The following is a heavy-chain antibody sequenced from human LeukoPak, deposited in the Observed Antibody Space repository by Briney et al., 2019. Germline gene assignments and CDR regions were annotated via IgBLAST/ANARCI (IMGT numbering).Heavy chain of an antibody. CDR3: ARDVFDWSNSFDY. J-gene: IGHJ4*02. V-gene: IGHV3-23*01. CDR2: ISDSGGST. D-gene: IGHD3-9*01. Sequence: PGGSLRLSCAASGFTFSRYAMSWVRQAPGKGLEWVSVISDSGGSTNYADSVKGRFTISRDNSKNTLYLQMNSLRAEDTAVYYCARDVFDWSNSFDYWGQGTLVTVSS. CDR1: GFTFSRYA.